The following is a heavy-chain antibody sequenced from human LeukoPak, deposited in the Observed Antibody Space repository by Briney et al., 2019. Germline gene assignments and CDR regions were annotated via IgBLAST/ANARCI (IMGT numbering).Heavy chain of an antibody. D-gene: IGHD2-8*01. CDR2: LRQGGETT. CDR1: GFTFNMYA. V-gene: IGHV3-23*01. Sequence: PGGSLRLSCTGSGFTFNMYAMHWVRQAPGEGLEWVSHLRQGGETTNYADSVKGRFTLYRDTSKNTVFLQMNALRREDTALYYCAKEQRIRHCAEGVCMEGDFFVYSGEGDLVTVSS. J-gene: IGHJ4*02. CDR3: AKEQRIRHCAEGVCMEGDFFVY.